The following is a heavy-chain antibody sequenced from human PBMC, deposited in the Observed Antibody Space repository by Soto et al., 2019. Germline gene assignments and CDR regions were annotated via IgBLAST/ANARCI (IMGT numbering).Heavy chain of an antibody. D-gene: IGHD3-10*01. Sequence: GGSLILSCAASGFSVSAKYMTWVRQAPGKGLEWVSVIYRGGTTYYADSVKGRFTIFRHKSENTLSLQMNGLRTEDTAVYYCASGYYYYMDVWGKGTTVTVSS. V-gene: IGHV3-53*04. CDR1: GFSVSAKY. CDR2: IYRGGTT. J-gene: IGHJ6*03. CDR3: ASGYYYYMDV.